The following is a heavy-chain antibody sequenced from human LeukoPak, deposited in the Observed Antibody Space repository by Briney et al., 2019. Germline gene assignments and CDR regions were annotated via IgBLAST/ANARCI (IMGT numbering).Heavy chain of an antibody. Sequence: GGSLRLSCAASGFTFTNYAIYAMSWVRQAPGKGLEWVSVISGGGGNTYYADSVKGRFTISKDNSKHTLFLQMNSLRAEDTAVYYCAKDRAGYCSSTSCFYDAFDLWGQGTMVTISS. CDR3: AKDRAGYCSSTSCFYDAFDL. CDR1: GFTFTNYAIYA. V-gene: IGHV3-23*01. J-gene: IGHJ3*01. CDR2: ISGGGGNT. D-gene: IGHD2-2*01.